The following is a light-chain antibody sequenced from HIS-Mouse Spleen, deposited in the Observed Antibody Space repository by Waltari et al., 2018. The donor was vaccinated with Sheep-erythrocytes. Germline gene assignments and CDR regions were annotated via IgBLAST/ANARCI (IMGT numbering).Light chain of an antibody. CDR3: CSYAGSSTPWV. Sequence: QSALTQPASVSGSPGPSITISCPGTSSDVGSYNLVSWYHQHPGKAPKLMIYEGSKPPSGVSNRFSGSKSGNTASLTISGLQAEDEADYYCCSYAGSSTPWVFGGGTKLTVL. J-gene: IGLJ3*02. CDR1: SSDVGSYNL. CDR2: EGS. V-gene: IGLV2-23*01.